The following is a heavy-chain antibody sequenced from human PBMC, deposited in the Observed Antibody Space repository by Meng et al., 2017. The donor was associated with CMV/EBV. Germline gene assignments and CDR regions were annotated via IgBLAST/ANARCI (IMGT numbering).Heavy chain of an antibody. J-gene: IGHJ4*02. D-gene: IGHD2-2*02. Sequence: GGSLRLSCNGSGYSFIIYWIGWVRQMPGKCLEWIGIIYPGDSDTRYSPSFQGQVTISADKSISTAYLQWSSLKASDTAIYYCARQSYCSSTSCYTDYWGQGTMVTVSS. CDR1: GYSFIIYW. CDR2: IYPGDSDT. CDR3: ARQSYCSSTSCYTDY. V-gene: IGHV5-51*01.